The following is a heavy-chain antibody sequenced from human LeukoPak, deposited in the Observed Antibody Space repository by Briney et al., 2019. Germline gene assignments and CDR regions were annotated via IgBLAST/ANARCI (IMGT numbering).Heavy chain of an antibody. CDR1: GFTFSSYW. V-gene: IGHV3-7*03. J-gene: IGHJ4*02. Sequence: GGSLRLSCAASGFTFSSYWMSWVRQAPGKGLEWVANIKQDGSEKYYVDSVKGRFTISRDNAKNSLNLQMNSLRAEDTAVYYCARDNDSRDPPHFDYWGQGTLVTVSS. D-gene: IGHD3-16*01. CDR3: ARDNDSRDPPHFDY. CDR2: IKQDGSEK.